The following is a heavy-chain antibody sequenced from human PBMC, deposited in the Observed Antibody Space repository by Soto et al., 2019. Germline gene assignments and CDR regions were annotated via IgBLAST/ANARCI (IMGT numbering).Heavy chain of an antibody. J-gene: IGHJ4*02. D-gene: IGHD3-3*01. CDR1: GYIFSNYE. Sequence: QVQLVQSGAEMKKPGASVKVSCKASGYIFSNYEISWVRQAPGQGLEWMGWISPNNGDTNYAQKFQGRVTMTTDTSTSTAYMEMRGLKSDDTATYYCARRQGTINSFGVVTKDDYWGQGTMVTVSS. CDR2: ISPNNGDT. V-gene: IGHV1-18*01. CDR3: ARRQGTINSFGVVTKDDY.